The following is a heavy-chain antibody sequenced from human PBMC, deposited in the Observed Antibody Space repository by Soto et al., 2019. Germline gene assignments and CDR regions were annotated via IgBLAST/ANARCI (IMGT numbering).Heavy chain of an antibody. Sequence: GGSLRLSCAASGFSFVNYAMNWVRQAPGKGLEWVSGLSGSGTSTYYADSVKGRFTISRDNSRDTLFLQVNSLTADDTAVYYCAKATTNGGWFNPFDSWGQGALVTVSS. CDR1: GFSFVNYA. J-gene: IGHJ4*02. CDR2: LSGSGTST. D-gene: IGHD6-19*01. V-gene: IGHV3-23*01. CDR3: AKATTNGGWFNPFDS.